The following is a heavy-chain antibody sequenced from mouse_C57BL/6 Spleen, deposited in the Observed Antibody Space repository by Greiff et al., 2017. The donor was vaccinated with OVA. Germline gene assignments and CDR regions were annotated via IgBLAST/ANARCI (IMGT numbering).Heavy chain of an antibody. J-gene: IGHJ3*01. Sequence: QVQLQQSGAELVRPGASVKLSCKASGYTFTDYYINWVKQRPGQGLEWIARIYPGSGNTYYNEKFKGKATLTAEKSSSTAYMQLSSLTSEDSAVYFCARSSWDEAWFAYWGQGTLVTVSA. CDR3: ARSSWDEAWFAY. D-gene: IGHD4-1*01. V-gene: IGHV1-76*01. CDR1: GYTFTDYY. CDR2: IYPGSGNT.